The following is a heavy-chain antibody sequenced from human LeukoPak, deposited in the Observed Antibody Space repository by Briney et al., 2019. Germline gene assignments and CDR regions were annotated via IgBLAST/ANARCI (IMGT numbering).Heavy chain of an antibody. Sequence: GGSLRLSCAASGFTFSSYGMHWVRQAPGKGLEWAAVIWYDGSNKYYADSVKGRFTISRDNSKNTLYLQMNSLRAEDTAVYYCARVVDYGDYFDYWGQGTLVTVSS. D-gene: IGHD4-17*01. CDR3: ARVVDYGDYFDY. V-gene: IGHV3-33*01. CDR1: GFTFSSYG. CDR2: IWYDGSNK. J-gene: IGHJ4*02.